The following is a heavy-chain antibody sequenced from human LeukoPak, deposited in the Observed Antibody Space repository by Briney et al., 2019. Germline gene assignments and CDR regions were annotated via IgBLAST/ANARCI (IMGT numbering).Heavy chain of an antibody. V-gene: IGHV4-39*01. Sequence: SETLSLTCTVSGGSISSSSYYWGWIRQPPGKGLEWIGSIYYSGSTYYNPSLKSRVTISVDTSKNQFSLKLSSVTAADTAVYYCARHAPNHLTDLTLGAFDIWGQGTMVTVSS. CDR2: IYYSGST. CDR1: GGSISSSSYY. J-gene: IGHJ3*02. D-gene: IGHD7-27*01. CDR3: ARHAPNHLTDLTLGAFDI.